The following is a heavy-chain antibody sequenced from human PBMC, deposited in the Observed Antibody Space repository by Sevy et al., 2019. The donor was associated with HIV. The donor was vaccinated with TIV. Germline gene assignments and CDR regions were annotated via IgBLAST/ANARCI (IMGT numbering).Heavy chain of an antibody. D-gene: IGHD5-18*01. Sequence: GGSLRLSCAASGFIFSSNEMNWVRQAPGKGLEWVSYIGSSGRPIYYADSVKGRFTISRGNAKNSLYLQMNSLRAEDTAVYYCARVSVDTNFYGMDVWGQGTTVTVSS. CDR1: GFIFSSNE. CDR3: ARVSVDTNFYGMDV. V-gene: IGHV3-48*03. J-gene: IGHJ6*02. CDR2: IGSSGRPI.